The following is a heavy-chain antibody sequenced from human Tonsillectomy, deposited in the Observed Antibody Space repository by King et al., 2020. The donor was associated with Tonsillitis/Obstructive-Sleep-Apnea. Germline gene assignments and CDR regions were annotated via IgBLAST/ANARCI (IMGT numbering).Heavy chain of an antibody. J-gene: IGHJ4*02. CDR1: GYSFTSYW. D-gene: IGHD6-13*01. CDR3: ARTSRYSSSWYNFDY. Sequence: VQLVESGAEVKKPGESLKISCKGSGYSFTSYWIGWVRQMPGKGLEWMGIIYPGDSDTRYSPSFQGQFTISAAKSISTAYLQWSSLKASDTAMYYCARTSRYSSSWYNFDYWGQGTLVTVSS. V-gene: IGHV5-51*01. CDR2: IYPGDSDT.